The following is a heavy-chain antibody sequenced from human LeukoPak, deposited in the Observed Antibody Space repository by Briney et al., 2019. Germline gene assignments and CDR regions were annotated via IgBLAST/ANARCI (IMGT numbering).Heavy chain of an antibody. CDR2: INSDGSST. CDR1: GFAFSSYW. J-gene: IGHJ4*02. V-gene: IGHV3-74*01. Sequence: GGSLRLSCAASGFAFSSYWMHWVRQAPGKGLVWVSRINSDGSSTSYADSVKGRFTISRDNAKNTLYLQMNSLRAEDTAVYYCAREIITILGVGGYGGRETLVTVPS. CDR3: AREIITILGVGGY. D-gene: IGHD3-3*01.